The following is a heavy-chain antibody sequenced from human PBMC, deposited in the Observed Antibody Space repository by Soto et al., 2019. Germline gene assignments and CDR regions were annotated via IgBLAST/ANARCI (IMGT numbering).Heavy chain of an antibody. CDR2: IYYSGST. V-gene: IGHV4-59*01. CDR3: ARAPGMDTAMVYYYYYYMDV. CDR1: GGSISSYY. D-gene: IGHD5-18*01. J-gene: IGHJ6*03. Sequence: SETLSLTCTVSGGSISSYYWSWIRQPPGKGLEWIGYIYYSGSTNYNPSLKSRVTISVDTSKNQFSLKLSSVTAADTAVYYCARAPGMDTAMVYYYYYYMDVWGKGTTVTVSS.